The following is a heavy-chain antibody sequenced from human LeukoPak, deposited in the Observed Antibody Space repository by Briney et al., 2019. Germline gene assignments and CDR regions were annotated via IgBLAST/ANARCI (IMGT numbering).Heavy chain of an antibody. CDR1: GFTFSSYA. Sequence: GGSLRLSCAASGFTFSSYAMSWVRQAPGKGLEWVSAISGSGGSTYYADSVKGRFTISRDNAKNSLYLQMNSLRAEDTAVYYCANDYGADWYFDLWGRGTLVTVSS. D-gene: IGHD4-17*01. J-gene: IGHJ2*01. V-gene: IGHV3-23*01. CDR2: ISGSGGST. CDR3: ANDYGADWYFDL.